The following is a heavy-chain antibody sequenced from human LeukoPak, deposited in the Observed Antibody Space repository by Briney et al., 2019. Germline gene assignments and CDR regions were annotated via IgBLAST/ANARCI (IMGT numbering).Heavy chain of an antibody. D-gene: IGHD2-15*01. CDR3: AREGGIYCSGGSCYPLVAFDI. CDR1: GYTFTSYA. Sequence: GASVKVSCKASGYTFTSYAMHWVRQAPGQRLEWMGWINAGNGNTKYSQKFQGRVTITRDTSASTAYMELSSLRSEDTAVYYCAREGGIYCSGGSCYPLVAFDIWGQGTMVTVSS. J-gene: IGHJ3*02. CDR2: INAGNGNT. V-gene: IGHV1-3*01.